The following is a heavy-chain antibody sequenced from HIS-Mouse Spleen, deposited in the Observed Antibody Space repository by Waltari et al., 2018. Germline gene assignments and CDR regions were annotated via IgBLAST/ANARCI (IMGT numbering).Heavy chain of an antibody. CDR1: GGSISSLKYY. J-gene: IGHJ2*01. CDR3: AREIPYSSSWYDWYFDL. Sequence: QLQLQESGPGLVKPSETLSPTCTVSGGSISSLKYYWGWIRQPPGKGLEWIGSIYYSGITYYNPSLKSRVTISVDTSKNQFSLKLSSVTAADTAVYYCAREIPYSSSWYDWYFDLWGRGTLVTVSS. D-gene: IGHD6-13*01. V-gene: IGHV4-39*07. CDR2: IYYSGIT.